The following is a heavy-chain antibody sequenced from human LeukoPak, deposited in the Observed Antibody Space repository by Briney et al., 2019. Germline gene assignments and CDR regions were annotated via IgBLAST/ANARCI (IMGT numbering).Heavy chain of an antibody. D-gene: IGHD1-26*01. CDR2: ISYDGSNK. CDR1: GFTFSIYA. V-gene: IGHV3-30-3*01. Sequence: GGSLRLSCAASGFTFSIYAAHCVRQAPGKGLEWVAVISYDGSNKYYADSVKGRFSISRDNSKNTMYLQMNSLRAEDTAVYYCAIVGATTRAFDIWGQGTMVTVSS. CDR3: AIVGATTRAFDI. J-gene: IGHJ3*02.